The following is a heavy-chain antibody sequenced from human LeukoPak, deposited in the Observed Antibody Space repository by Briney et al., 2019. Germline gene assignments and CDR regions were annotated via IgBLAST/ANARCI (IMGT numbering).Heavy chain of an antibody. CDR2: INHSGST. CDR1: GGSFSGYY. Sequence: KPSETLSLICAVYGGSFSGYYWSWIRQPPGKGLEWIGEINHSGSTNYNPSLKSRVTISVDTSKNQFSLKLSSVTAADTAVYYCARVETPYYFDYWGQGTLVTVSS. J-gene: IGHJ4*02. CDR3: ARVETPYYFDY. V-gene: IGHV4-34*01.